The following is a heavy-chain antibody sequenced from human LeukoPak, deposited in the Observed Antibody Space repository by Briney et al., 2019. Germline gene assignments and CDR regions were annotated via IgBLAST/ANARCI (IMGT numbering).Heavy chain of an antibody. CDR1: GGTFSSYA. Sequence: ASVKVSFKASGGTFSSYAISWVRQAPGQGLEWMGRIIPIFRIANYAQKFQGRVTITADKSTSTAYMELSSLRSEDTAVYYCARDLTRDGYNHDIRYGMDVWGQGTTVTVSS. J-gene: IGHJ6*02. CDR3: ARDLTRDGYNHDIRYGMDV. V-gene: IGHV1-69*10. D-gene: IGHD5-24*01. CDR2: IIPIFRIA.